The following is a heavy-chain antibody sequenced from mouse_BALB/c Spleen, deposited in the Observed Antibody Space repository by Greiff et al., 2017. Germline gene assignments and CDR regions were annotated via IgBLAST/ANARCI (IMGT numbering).Heavy chain of an antibody. Sequence: DVKLVESGGGLVKPGGSLNLSCAASGFTFSSYTMSWVRQTPGKRLEWVATISSGDSYTYYPDSVKGRFTITTVTAKNTLYLQMSSLTSEDTAMYYCTRESGTRCFAYWGQGTTVTVSA. V-gene: IGHV5-6-4*01. CDR2: ISSGDSYT. J-gene: IGHJ3*01. D-gene: IGHD3-3*01. CDR1: GFTFSSYT. CDR3: TRESGTRCFAY.